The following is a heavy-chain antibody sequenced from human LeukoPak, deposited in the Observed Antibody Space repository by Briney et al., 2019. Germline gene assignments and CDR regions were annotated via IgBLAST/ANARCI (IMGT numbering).Heavy chain of an antibody. J-gene: IGHJ4*02. Sequence: SETLSLTCTVSGGSISSSSYYWGWIRQPPGKGLEWIGYISYSGSAHYNPSLKSRVTISLDTSKNQFFLKVNSMTAADTAVYYCARVYGSRNRGEDFDYWGQGTLVTVSS. V-gene: IGHV4-30-4*08. CDR2: ISYSGSA. CDR3: ARVYGSRNRGEDFDY. CDR1: GGSISSSSYY. D-gene: IGHD3-10*01.